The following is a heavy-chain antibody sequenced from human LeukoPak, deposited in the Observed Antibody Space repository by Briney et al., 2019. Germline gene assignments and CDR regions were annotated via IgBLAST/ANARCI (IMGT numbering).Heavy chain of an antibody. J-gene: IGHJ4*02. CDR1: GYAFTSYG. V-gene: IGHV1-18*01. CDR2: ISAYNGDT. D-gene: IGHD2/OR15-2a*01. Sequence: ASVKVSCKASGYAFTSYGLTWVRQAPGQGLEWMGWISAYNGDTNYAQKFQGRVTMTTDTSTSTAYMELRSLRSDDTAVYHCARGSMMYFDFWGQGTLVTASS. CDR3: ARGSMMYFDF.